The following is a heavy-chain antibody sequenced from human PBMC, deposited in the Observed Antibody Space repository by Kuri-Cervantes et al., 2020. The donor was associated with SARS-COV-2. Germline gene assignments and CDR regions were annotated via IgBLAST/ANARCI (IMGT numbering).Heavy chain of an antibody. CDR1: GFTFSSYS. V-gene: IGHV3-48*02. Sequence: GESLKISCAASGFTFSSYSMNWVRQAPGKGLEWVSYISSSSSTIYYADSVKGRFTISRDNAKNSLYLQMNSLRDEDTAVYYCARDYYYDSSGYYYDVYYHGMDVWGQGTTVTVSS. CDR3: ARDYYYDSSGYYYDVYYHGMDV. J-gene: IGHJ6*02. CDR2: ISSSSSTI. D-gene: IGHD3-22*01.